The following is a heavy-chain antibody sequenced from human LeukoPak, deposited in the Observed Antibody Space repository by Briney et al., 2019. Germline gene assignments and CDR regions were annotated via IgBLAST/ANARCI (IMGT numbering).Heavy chain of an antibody. CDR2: IKEDGSEK. Sequence: PGGSLRLSCAVSGFSFTNVWMNWVRQAPEKGLEWVANIKEDGSEKYYVDSVKGRFTISRDNAKKSLYLQMSSLRAEDTAVYYCAYSRSSLAAGYWGQGTPVTVSS. J-gene: IGHJ4*02. D-gene: IGHD2-15*01. CDR1: GFSFTNVW. V-gene: IGHV3-7*03. CDR3: AYSRSSLAAGY.